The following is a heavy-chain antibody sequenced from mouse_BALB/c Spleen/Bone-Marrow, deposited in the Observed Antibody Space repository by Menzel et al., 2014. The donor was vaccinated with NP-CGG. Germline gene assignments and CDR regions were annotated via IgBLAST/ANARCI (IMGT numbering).Heavy chain of an antibody. CDR3: ANYYYGSSLFAY. J-gene: IGHJ3*01. CDR2: IDPANGNT. Sequence: VQLKQSGAELVKPGASVKLSCTASGFNIKDTYMHWVKQRPEQGLEWIGRIDPANGNTKYDPKFQGKATITADTSSNTAYLLLSSLTSEDTAVYYCANYYYGSSLFAYWGQGTLVTVSA. V-gene: IGHV14-3*02. D-gene: IGHD1-1*01. CDR1: GFNIKDTY.